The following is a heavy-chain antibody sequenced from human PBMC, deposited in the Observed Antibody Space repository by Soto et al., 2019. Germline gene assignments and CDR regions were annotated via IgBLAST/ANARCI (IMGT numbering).Heavy chain of an antibody. J-gene: IGHJ6*03. CDR3: ASLDSLFYMDV. D-gene: IGHD2-21*01. Sequence: ASVQVSCKAAGCIFTSYGISWVRQAPGQGHEWRGWISAYNGNTNYAQKPQGRVTMTTDTSTSTAYMELRSLRSDDTAVYYWASLDSLFYMDVLGKGTTVTVSS. V-gene: IGHV1-18*01. CDR1: GCIFTSYG. CDR2: ISAYNGNT.